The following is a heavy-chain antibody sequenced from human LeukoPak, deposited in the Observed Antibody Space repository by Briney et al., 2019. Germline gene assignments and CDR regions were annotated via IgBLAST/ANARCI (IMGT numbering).Heavy chain of an antibody. Sequence: PSETLSLTCTVSGASISSGDYYWSWIRQPPGKALVWIGYIYKSGSTYYNPSLKSRVTISVDTSKNQFFLKLNSVTAADTAVYYCAGPYFDYWGQGTLVTVSS. CDR1: GASISSGDYY. J-gene: IGHJ4*02. CDR2: IYKSGST. V-gene: IGHV4-30-4*01. CDR3: AGPYFDY.